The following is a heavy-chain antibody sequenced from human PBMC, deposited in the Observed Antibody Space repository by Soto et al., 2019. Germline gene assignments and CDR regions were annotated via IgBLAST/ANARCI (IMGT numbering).Heavy chain of an antibody. Sequence: QVQLVQSGAEVKKPGASVKVSCKASGYTFTSYGISWVRQAPGQGLEWMGWISAYNGNTNYAQKLQGRVTMTTDTSTSTAYMELRSLRSDDTAVYYCAREYSSGWYVGVYYYYGMDVWGQGTTVTVSS. D-gene: IGHD6-19*01. CDR3: AREYSSGWYVGVYYYYGMDV. V-gene: IGHV1-18*01. CDR1: GYTFTSYG. J-gene: IGHJ6*02. CDR2: ISAYNGNT.